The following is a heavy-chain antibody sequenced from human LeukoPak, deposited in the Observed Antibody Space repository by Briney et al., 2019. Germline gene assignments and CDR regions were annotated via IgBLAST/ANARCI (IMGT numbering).Heavy chain of an antibody. CDR2: ISSSGSII. CDR1: GFTFSGYE. J-gene: IGHJ6*03. D-gene: IGHD3-16*01. Sequence: TGGSLRLSCAVSGFTFSGYEMNWVRQSPGKALEWVSYISSSGSIIYYAGSVKGRFTVSRDNHKSSLFLQMNSLRADDTAVYFCARVIQLTYMDVWGKGTTVTVSS. CDR3: ARVIQLTYMDV. V-gene: IGHV3-48*03.